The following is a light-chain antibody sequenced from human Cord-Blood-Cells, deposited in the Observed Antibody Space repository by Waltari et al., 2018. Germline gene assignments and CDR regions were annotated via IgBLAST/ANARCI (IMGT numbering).Light chain of an antibody. J-gene: IGLJ3*02. CDR2: EGS. V-gene: IGLV2-23*01. CDR3: CSYAGSSTWV. CDR1: SSDVGGYNF. Sequence: QSALTQPASVSGSPGQSITISCTGTSSDVGGYNFVSWYQQHPGKAPKLKIYEGSKRRSGVANRVSGSKSGNTASRTISGLQAEDEADYYCCSYAGSSTWVFGGGTKLTVL.